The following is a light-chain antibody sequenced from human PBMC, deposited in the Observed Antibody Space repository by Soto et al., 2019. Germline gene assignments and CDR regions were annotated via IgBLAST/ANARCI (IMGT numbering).Light chain of an antibody. CDR1: SSNIGAGYD. V-gene: IGLV1-40*01. CDR2: GNS. CDR3: QSYDNSLSAL. J-gene: IGLJ2*01. Sequence: QSVLTQPPSVSGAPGQRVTISCTGSSSNIGAGYDVHWYRQLPGRAPKLLIYGNSNRPSGVPDRFSGSKSGTSASLAITGHQAEDEADYYCQSYDNSLSALFGGGTKLTVL.